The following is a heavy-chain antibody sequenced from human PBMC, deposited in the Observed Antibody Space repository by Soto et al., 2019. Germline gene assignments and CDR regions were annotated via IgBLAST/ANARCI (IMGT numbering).Heavy chain of an antibody. J-gene: IGHJ3*02. CDR3: ARDMGDAFDI. Sequence: QVQLVQSGAEVKKPGSSVKISCTASGDTFSSYAISWVRQAPGQGLEWMGGIIPIFGTANYAQKFQGRVTITGDESTSTAYMELRSLRAEDTAVYYCARDMGDAFDIWGQGTMVTVSS. D-gene: IGHD3-10*01. CDR1: GDTFSSYA. V-gene: IGHV1-69*01. CDR2: IIPIFGTA.